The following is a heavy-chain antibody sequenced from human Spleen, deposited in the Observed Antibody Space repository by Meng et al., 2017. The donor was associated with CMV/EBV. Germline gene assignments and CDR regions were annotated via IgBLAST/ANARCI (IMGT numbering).Heavy chain of an antibody. D-gene: IGHD2-8*01. Sequence: SETLSLTCAVSGASISSSNYFWGWVRQPPGQGLEWIGEISHTGSTKYNPSLKSRVTISADTSRKELSLTLTSVTAADTAVYYCARGGLYSTMLDYWGQGTLVTVSS. V-gene: IGHV4-39*07. J-gene: IGHJ4*02. CDR1: GASISSSNYF. CDR2: ISHTGST. CDR3: ARGGLYSTMLDY.